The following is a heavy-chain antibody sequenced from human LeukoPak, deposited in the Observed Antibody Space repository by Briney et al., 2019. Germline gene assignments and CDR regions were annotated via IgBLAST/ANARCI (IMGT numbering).Heavy chain of an antibody. CDR1: GYSISSGYY. Sequence: PSETLSLTCSFSGYSISSGYYWGWIRQPPGQGLEWIGNIYHSGSTYYNPSLKSRVTISVDTSKNQFSLKLSSVTAADTAVYYCARDPHSYGLSLFTGAFDIWGQGTMVTVSS. J-gene: IGHJ3*02. CDR3: ARDPHSYGLSLFTGAFDI. D-gene: IGHD5-18*01. CDR2: IYHSGST. V-gene: IGHV4-38-2*02.